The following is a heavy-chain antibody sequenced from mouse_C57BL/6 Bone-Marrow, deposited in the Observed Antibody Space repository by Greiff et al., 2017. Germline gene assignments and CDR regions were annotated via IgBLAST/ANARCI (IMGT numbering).Heavy chain of an antibody. J-gene: IGHJ2*01. CDR1: GYAFSSSW. CDR2: IYPGDGDT. V-gene: IGHV1-82*01. D-gene: IGHD1-1*01. CDR3: ARLITTVDYFDY. Sequence: VKLLESGPELVKPGASVKISCKASGYAFSSSWMNWVKQRPGKGLEWIGRIYPGDGDTNYNGKFKGKATLTADKSSSTAYMQLSSLTSEDSAVYFCARLITTVDYFDYWGQGNTLTVSS.